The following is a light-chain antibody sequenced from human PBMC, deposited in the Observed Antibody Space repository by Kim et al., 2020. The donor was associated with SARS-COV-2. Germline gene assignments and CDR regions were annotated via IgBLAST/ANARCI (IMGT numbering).Light chain of an antibody. CDR3: QQSYITPLT. V-gene: IGKV1-39*01. Sequence: DIKMTQSPSSLSASVGDRITITCRASQSISNHLNWYQHKPGRAPNVLIFAASSLQSGVPSRFSGSGSGTDFTLTISTLQPEDVATYYCQQSYITPLTFGGGTKVDIK. CDR2: AAS. CDR1: QSISNH. J-gene: IGKJ4*01.